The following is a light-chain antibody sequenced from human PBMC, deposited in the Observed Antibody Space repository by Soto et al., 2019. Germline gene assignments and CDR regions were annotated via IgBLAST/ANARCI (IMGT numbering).Light chain of an antibody. CDR3: FSYAGSSNLV. Sequence: QSALTQPASVSGSPGQSITISCTGTSSDVGSYNLVSWYQQHPGKAPKLMIYEGSKRPSGVSNRFSGSKSGNTASLTISGIQDEDEADYSCFSYAGSSNLVFGGGTQLTVL. CDR1: SSDVGSYNL. V-gene: IGLV2-23*01. CDR2: EGS. J-gene: IGLJ2*01.